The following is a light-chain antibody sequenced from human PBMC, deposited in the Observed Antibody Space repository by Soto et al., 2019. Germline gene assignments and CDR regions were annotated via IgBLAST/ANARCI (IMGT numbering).Light chain of an antibody. CDR2: WAS. J-gene: IGKJ1*01. CDR1: QSFLYSSNNKNY. Sequence: DRVSTQSPDSLAVSLGWRATINCKSSQSFLYSSNNKNYLAWYQQKPGQAPKLLIYWASTRESGVPDRFSGSGSGTDFTLTISSLQAEDVALYYCQQYYSTPWTVGQGTKVDIK. CDR3: QQYYSTPWT. V-gene: IGKV4-1*01.